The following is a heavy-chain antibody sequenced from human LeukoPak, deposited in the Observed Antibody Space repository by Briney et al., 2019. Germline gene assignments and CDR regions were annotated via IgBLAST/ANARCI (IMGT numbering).Heavy chain of an antibody. CDR1: GGSISSGSYY. CDR3: ARERMGSGYGSGSLDAFDI. D-gene: IGHD3-10*01. V-gene: IGHV4-61*02. J-gene: IGHJ3*02. CDR2: IYTSGST. Sequence: SQTLSLTCTVSGGSISSGSYYWNWIRQPAGKGLEWIGRIYTSGSTNYNPSLKSRVTISVDTSKNQFSLKLSSVTAADTAVYYCARERMGSGYGSGSLDAFDIWGQGTMVTVSS.